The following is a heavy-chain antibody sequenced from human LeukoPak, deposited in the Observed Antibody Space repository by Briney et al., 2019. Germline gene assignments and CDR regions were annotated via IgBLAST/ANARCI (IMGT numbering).Heavy chain of an antibody. CDR2: IYYSGST. Sequence: PSETLSLTRTVSGGSISSYYWSWIRQPPGKGLEWIGYIYYSGSTNYNPSLKSRVTISVDTSKNQFSLKLSSVTAADTAVYYCARMYYYDSSGYYRPYFDYWGQGTLVTVSS. CDR1: GGSISSYY. D-gene: IGHD3-22*01. CDR3: ARMYYYDSSGYYRPYFDY. V-gene: IGHV4-59*01. J-gene: IGHJ4*02.